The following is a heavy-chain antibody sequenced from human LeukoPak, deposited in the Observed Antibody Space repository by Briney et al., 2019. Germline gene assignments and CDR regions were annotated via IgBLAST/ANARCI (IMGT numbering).Heavy chain of an antibody. CDR1: GFTFDDYG. D-gene: IGHD3-10*01. J-gene: IGHJ4*02. CDR2: INWNGDRT. CDR3: ARKGYYGSGSYLDY. Sequence: GGSLRLSCAASGFTFDDYGMSWVRQAPGKGLEWVSGINWNGDRTGYADSVRGRFTISRDNAKNSLYLQMNSPRAEDTALYYCARKGYYGSGSYLDYWGQGTLATVSS. V-gene: IGHV3-20*04.